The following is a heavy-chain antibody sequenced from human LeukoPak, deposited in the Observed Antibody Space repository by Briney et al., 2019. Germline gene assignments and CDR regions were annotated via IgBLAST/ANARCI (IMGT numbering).Heavy chain of an antibody. CDR1: GFTFSSFT. CDR2: ISYDGSNK. V-gene: IGHV3-30-3*01. CDR3: ARDAAAVAPAYYFDY. J-gene: IGHJ4*02. D-gene: IGHD6-19*01. Sequence: AGGSLRLSCAASGFTFSSFTMHWVRQAPGKGPEWVAIISYDGSNKYYADSVKGRFTISRDNPKNTLYLQMNSLRAEDTAVYYCARDAAAVAPAYYFDYWGQGTLVTVSS.